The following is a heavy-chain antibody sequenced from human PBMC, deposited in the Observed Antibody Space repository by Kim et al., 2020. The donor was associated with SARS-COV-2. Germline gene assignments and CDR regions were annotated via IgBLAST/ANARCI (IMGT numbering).Heavy chain of an antibody. CDR1: GFTFSSYG. Sequence: GGSLRLSCAASGFTFSSYGMHWVRQAPGKGLEWVAVIWYDGSNKYYADSVKGRFTISRDNSKNTLYLQMNSLRAEDTAVYYCAKAYFDFWSGSVQTELYGMDVWGQGTTVTVSS. D-gene: IGHD3-3*01. V-gene: IGHV3-33*06. J-gene: IGHJ6*02. CDR3: AKAYFDFWSGSVQTELYGMDV. CDR2: IWYDGSNK.